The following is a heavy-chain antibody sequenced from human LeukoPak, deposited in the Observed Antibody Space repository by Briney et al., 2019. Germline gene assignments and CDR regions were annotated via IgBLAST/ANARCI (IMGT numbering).Heavy chain of an antibody. V-gene: IGHV3-48*03. CDR2: ISSSGSTI. J-gene: IGHJ4*02. D-gene: IGHD3-10*01. CDR3: ARPYYFSSGSLPY. Sequence: GGSLRLSCAASGFTFSSYEMNWVRQAPGKGLERVSYISSSGSTIYYADSVKGRFTISRDNAKNSLYLQMNSLRAEDTAVYYCARPYYFSSGSLPYWGQGTLVTVSS. CDR1: GFTFSSYE.